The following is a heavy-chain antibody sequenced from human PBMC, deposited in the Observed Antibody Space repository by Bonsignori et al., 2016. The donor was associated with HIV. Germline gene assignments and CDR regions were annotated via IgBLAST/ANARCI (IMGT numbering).Heavy chain of an antibody. D-gene: IGHD1-26*01. CDR2: ISFDGSNE. J-gene: IGHJ4*02. V-gene: IGHV3-30-3*01. CDR3: AREVGTTPTAYFDY. Sequence: VRQASGKGLEWMAVISFDGSNEYYADSVKGRFTISRDNSKNTLFLQVNSLRPEDTAVYFCAREVGTTPTAYFDYWGQGAPVTVSS.